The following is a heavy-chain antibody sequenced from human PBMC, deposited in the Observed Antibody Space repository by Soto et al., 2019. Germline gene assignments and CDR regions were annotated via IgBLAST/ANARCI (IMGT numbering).Heavy chain of an antibody. J-gene: IGHJ6*02. V-gene: IGHV1-18*04. CDR1: GYTFTSYG. CDR2: ISAYNGNT. CDR3: ARDQQYSSSSGYYGMDV. Sequence: QVQLVQSGAEVKKPGASVKVSCKASGYTFTSYGISWVRQAPGQGLEWMGWISAYNGNTNYAQKLQGRVTMTTDTSTSTAYMELRCLRSDDTAVYYCARDQQYSSSSGYYGMDVWGQGTTVTVSS. D-gene: IGHD6-6*01.